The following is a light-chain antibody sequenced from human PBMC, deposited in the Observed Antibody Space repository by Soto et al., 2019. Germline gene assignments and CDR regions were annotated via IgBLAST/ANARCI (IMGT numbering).Light chain of an antibody. V-gene: IGKV3-11*01. J-gene: IGKJ1*01. CDR2: DAS. CDR1: QSVSSY. CDR3: QQRSNRPVT. Sequence: EIVLTQSPGTLSLSPGERATLSCSASQSVSSYLAWYQQKPGQAPRLLIYDASTRATGISARFSGSGSGTAFYLTTSSPNAEGFANYYFQQRSNRPVTFGQGTKVEVK.